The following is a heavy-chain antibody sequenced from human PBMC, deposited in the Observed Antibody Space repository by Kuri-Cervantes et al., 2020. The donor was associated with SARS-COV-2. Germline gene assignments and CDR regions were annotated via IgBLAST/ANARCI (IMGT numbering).Heavy chain of an antibody. J-gene: IGHJ4*02. CDR3: ARPNSGSYQNPFDY. Sequence: LRLSCTVSDGSISSGSYYWSWIRQPAGKGLEWIGDMNTSGSANYNPSLKSRVTISVDTSKNQFSLKLSSVTAADTAVYYCARPNSGSYQNPFDYWGQGTLVTVSS. D-gene: IGHD1-26*01. V-gene: IGHV4-61*09. CDR1: DGSISSGSYY. CDR2: MNTSGSA.